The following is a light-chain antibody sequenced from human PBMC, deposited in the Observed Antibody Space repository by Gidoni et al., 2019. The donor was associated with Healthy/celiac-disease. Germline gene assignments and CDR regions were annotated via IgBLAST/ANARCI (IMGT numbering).Light chain of an antibody. CDR1: QSISSW. J-gene: IGKJ3*01. CDR3: QQYNSYSGIFT. CDR2: DAS. V-gene: IGKV1-5*01. Sequence: DIQMTQSPSTLSASVGDRVTITCRASQSISSWLAWYQQKPGKAPKLLIYDASSLESGVPSRFSGSGSGTEFTLTISSLQPDDFATYYCQQYNSYSGIFTFGPXTKVDIK.